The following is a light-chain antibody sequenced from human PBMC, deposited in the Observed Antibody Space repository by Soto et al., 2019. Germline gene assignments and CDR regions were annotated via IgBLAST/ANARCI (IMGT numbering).Light chain of an antibody. V-gene: IGLV2-14*01. CDR3: CSYVSSKTYV. CDR2: EVS. CDR1: RLDVGGYNY. J-gene: IGLJ1*01. Sequence: QSALTQPAAVSGSPGQSITISCTGPRLDVGGYNYVSWYQQHPGRAPKLMIYEVSNRPSGVSNRFSGSKSDNTASLTISGRQAEDEAEYYGCSYVSSKTYVFGTGTKLTVL.